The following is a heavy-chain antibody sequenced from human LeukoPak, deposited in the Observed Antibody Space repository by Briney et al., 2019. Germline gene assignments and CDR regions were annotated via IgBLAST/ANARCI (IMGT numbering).Heavy chain of an antibody. Sequence: GGSLRLFCAASGFTFSSYAMHWVRQAPGKGLEWVAVISYDGSNKYYADSVKGRFTISRDNSKNTLYLQMNSLRAEDTAVYYCARDRNDILTDTGFDYWGQGTLVTVSS. CDR3: ARDRNDILTDTGFDY. CDR1: GFTFSSYA. J-gene: IGHJ4*02. V-gene: IGHV3-30*04. CDR2: ISYDGSNK. D-gene: IGHD3-9*01.